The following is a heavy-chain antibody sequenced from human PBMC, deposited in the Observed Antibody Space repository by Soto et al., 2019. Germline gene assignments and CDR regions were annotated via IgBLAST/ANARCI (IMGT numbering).Heavy chain of an antibody. CDR2: IYPDDSDT. V-gene: IGHV5-51*03. D-gene: IGHD6-13*01. CDR1: GYSFTTYW. CDR3: ARKDIAGNSVDF. J-gene: IGHJ4*02. Sequence: GESLKISCKASGYSFTTYWIGWVRQMPGKGLEWMGIIYPDDSDTRYSPSFQGQVTISADKSISTAYLQWSSLKASDSAMFYCARKDIAGNSVDFWGQGTLVTVSS.